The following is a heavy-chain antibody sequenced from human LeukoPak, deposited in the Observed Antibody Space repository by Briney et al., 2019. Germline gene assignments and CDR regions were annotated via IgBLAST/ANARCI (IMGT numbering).Heavy chain of an antibody. CDR1: GFTFGSYG. D-gene: IGHD3-9*01. CDR2: ISGSGGST. Sequence: PGGSLRLSCAASGFTFGSYGMSWVRQAPGKGLEWVSAISGSGGSTYYADSVKGRFTISRDNSKNTLYLQMNSLRAEDTAVYYCARDSADNLDWGQGTLVTVSS. CDR3: ARDSADNLD. J-gene: IGHJ4*02. V-gene: IGHV3-23*01.